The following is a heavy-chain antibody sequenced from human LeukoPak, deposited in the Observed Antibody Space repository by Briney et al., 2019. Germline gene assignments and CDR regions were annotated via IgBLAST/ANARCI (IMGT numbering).Heavy chain of an antibody. CDR1: GGSFSGYY. CDR3: AKQKGLDP. Sequence: SETLSLTCAVYGGSFSGYYWSWIRQPPGRGLGWIGYIYATGSTDYNPSLKSRVTISVDTSKNQFSLELRSVTAADTAVYYCAKQKGLDPWGQGTLVTVSS. D-gene: IGHD1/OR15-1a*01. J-gene: IGHJ5*02. V-gene: IGHV4-59*01. CDR2: IYATGST.